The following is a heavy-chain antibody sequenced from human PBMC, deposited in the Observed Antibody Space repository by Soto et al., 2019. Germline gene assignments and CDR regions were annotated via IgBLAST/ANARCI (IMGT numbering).Heavy chain of an antibody. CDR3: ASSKGRPNYGSGSYYNSFRVDYYYYMDV. D-gene: IGHD3-10*01. Sequence: SETLSLTCTVSGGSISSYYWSWIRQPPGKGLEWIGYIYYSGSTNYNPSLKSRVTISVDTSKNQFSLKLSSVTAADTAVYYCASSKGRPNYGSGSYYNSFRVDYYYYMDVWGKGTTVTVSS. V-gene: IGHV4-59*01. J-gene: IGHJ6*03. CDR1: GGSISSYY. CDR2: IYYSGST.